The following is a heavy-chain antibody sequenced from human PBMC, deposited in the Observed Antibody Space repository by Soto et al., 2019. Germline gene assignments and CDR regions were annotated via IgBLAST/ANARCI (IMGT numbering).Heavy chain of an antibody. Sequence: ESGGGVVQPGRSLRLSCAASGFTFSSHGMHWVRQAPGKGLEWVATISYDGTNKYYTDSMKGRFTISRDNSKNTLYLQMSSLRPEDTAVYYCAKGTGYGDYASHYWGQGTLVTVSS. D-gene: IGHD4-17*01. CDR1: GFTFSSHG. J-gene: IGHJ4*02. CDR3: AKGTGYGDYASHY. V-gene: IGHV3-30*18. CDR2: ISYDGTNK.